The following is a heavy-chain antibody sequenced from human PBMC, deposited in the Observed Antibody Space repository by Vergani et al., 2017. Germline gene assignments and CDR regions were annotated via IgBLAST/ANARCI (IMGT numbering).Heavy chain of an antibody. D-gene: IGHD5-18*01. J-gene: IGHJ4*02. CDR3: ARVMADTAMVTPSIDY. Sequence: QVQLVQSVAEVKKSGASVKVSCKASGYTFTSYYMHWVRQAPGQGLEWMGIINPSGGSTSYAQKFQGRVTMTRDTSTSTVYMELSSLRSEDTAVYYCARVMADTAMVTPSIDYWGQGTLVTVSS. CDR2: INPSGGST. CDR1: GYTFTSYY. V-gene: IGHV1-46*03.